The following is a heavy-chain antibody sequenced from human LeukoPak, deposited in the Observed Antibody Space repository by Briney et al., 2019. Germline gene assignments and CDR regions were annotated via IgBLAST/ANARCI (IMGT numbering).Heavy chain of an antibody. J-gene: IGHJ4*02. Sequence: GESLKISCKGSGYSFTSYWIGWVRLMPGKGLEWMGIIYPGDSDTRYSPSFQGQVTISADKSISTAYLQWSSLKASDTAMYYCARQLYSSSWYEGQLVFDYWGQGTLATVSS. CDR2: IYPGDSDT. V-gene: IGHV5-51*01. CDR1: GYSFTSYW. D-gene: IGHD6-13*01. CDR3: ARQLYSSSWYEGQLVFDY.